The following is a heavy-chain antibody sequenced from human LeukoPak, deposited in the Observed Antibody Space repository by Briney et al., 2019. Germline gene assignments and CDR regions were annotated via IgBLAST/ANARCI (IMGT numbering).Heavy chain of an antibody. D-gene: IGHD2-15*01. V-gene: IGHV3-74*01. CDR2: INSDGSST. CDR1: GFTFSSYW. J-gene: IGHJ1*01. Sequence: GGSLRLSCAASGFTFSSYWMHWVRQAPGKGLVWVSRINSDGSSTSYADSVKGRFTISRDNDKNTLYLQMNSLRAEDTAVYYCAREGARYCSGGSCLTSSGFQHWGQGTLVTVSS. CDR3: AREGARYCSGGSCLTSSGFQH.